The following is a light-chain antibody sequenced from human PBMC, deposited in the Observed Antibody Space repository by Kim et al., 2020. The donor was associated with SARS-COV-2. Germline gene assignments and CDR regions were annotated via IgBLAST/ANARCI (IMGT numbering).Light chain of an antibody. Sequence: SVSPWQIPPLSCSASQRVNTYVAWYQQKLGQAPRLLLYGASTRATGTPASFSGCWSGREFTLTLSSLQSDDFAFYYCQQYDDWPYTFGLGTNLEI. V-gene: IGKV3-15*01. CDR1: QRVNTY. J-gene: IGKJ2*01. CDR3: QQYDDWPYT. CDR2: GAS.